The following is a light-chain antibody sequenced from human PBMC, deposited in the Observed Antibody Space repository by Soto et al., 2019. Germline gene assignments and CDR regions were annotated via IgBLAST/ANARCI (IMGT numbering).Light chain of an antibody. CDR3: QQSYSGGST. CDR2: AAS. J-gene: IGKJ2*02. Sequence: DIQMTQSPSSLSASVGDRVTITCRASQSVSTFLNWYHQRPGKAPKLLIYAASSLQSGVPSRFSGSGSGTEFTLTISSLQPEDFVTYYCQQSYSGGSTFGQGTKLELK. V-gene: IGKV1-39*01. CDR1: QSVSTF.